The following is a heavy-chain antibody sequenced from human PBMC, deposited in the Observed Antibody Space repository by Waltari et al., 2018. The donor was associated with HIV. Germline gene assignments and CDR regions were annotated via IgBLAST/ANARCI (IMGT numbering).Heavy chain of an antibody. D-gene: IGHD2-2*01. V-gene: IGHV1-2*02. CDR2: INPNSGGT. J-gene: IGHJ6*02. CDR1: GYTFTGYY. CDR3: ASAAYCSSTSCSPGMDV. Sequence: QVQLVQSGAEVKKPGASVKVSCKASGYTFTGYYMHWVRQAPGQGLEWMGWINPNSGGTNYAQKFQGRVTMTRDTSISTAYMELSRLRSDDTAVYYCASAAYCSSTSCSPGMDVWGQGTTVTVSS.